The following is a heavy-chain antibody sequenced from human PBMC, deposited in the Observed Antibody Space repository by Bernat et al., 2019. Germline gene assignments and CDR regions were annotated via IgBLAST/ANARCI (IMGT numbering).Heavy chain of an antibody. J-gene: IGHJ6*03. CDR1: GFTVSSNH. V-gene: IGHV3-53*02. D-gene: IGHD5-12*01. CDR3: ARGPLGVATIFHYYYYMDV. Sequence: EVQLVETGGGLIQPGKSLRLSCAASGFTVSSNHMRWVRQAPGKGLEWVSVIYSGGSTYYADSVKGRFTISRDNSKNTLFLQMNSLRAEDTAVYYCARGPLGVATIFHYYYYMDVWGKGTTVTVSS. CDR2: IYSGGST.